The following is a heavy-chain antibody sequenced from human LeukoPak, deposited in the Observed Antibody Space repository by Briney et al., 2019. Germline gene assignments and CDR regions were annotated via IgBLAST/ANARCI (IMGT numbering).Heavy chain of an antibody. J-gene: IGHJ4*02. CDR1: GGSISSYY. Sequence: SETLSLTCTVSGGSISSYYWGWIRQSPGKGPEWIGWSYHRGSTSYNPSLKSRVAISVDTSKNQFSLRLSSVTAADTAVYYCARDGYGGNGRFDYWGQGTLVTVS. V-gene: IGHV4-59*01. CDR3: ARDGYGGNGRFDY. CDR2: SYHRGST. D-gene: IGHD2-15*01.